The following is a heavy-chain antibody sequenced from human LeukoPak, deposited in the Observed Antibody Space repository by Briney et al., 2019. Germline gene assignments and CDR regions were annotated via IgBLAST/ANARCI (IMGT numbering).Heavy chain of an antibody. CDR1: GGSISSYY. Sequence: PSETLSLTCTVSGGSISSYYWSWIRQPPGKGLEWIGYIYYSGSTNYNPSLKSRVTISVDTSKNQFSLKLSSVTAADTAVYYCARRNYDSSGYYVGYWGQGTLVTVSS. D-gene: IGHD3-22*01. CDR3: ARRNYDSSGYYVGY. V-gene: IGHV4-59*01. J-gene: IGHJ4*02. CDR2: IYYSGST.